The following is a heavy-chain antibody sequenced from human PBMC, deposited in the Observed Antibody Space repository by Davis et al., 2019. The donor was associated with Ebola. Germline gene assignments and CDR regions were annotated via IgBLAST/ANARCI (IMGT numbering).Heavy chain of an antibody. CDR1: GGSFSGYY. D-gene: IGHD6-19*01. CDR2: INHSGST. Sequence: MPSETLSLTCAVYGGSFSGYYWSWIRQPPGKGLEWIGEINHSGSTNYNPPLKSRVTISVDTSKNQFSLKLSSVTAADTAVYYCARHQGALYSSGWYVLGYWGQGTLVTVSS. V-gene: IGHV4-34*01. CDR3: ARHQGALYSSGWYVLGY. J-gene: IGHJ4*02.